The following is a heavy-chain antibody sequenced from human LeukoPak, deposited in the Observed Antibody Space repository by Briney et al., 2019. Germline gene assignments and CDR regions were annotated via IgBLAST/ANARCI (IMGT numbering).Heavy chain of an antibody. CDR1: GFTFSNYA. Sequence: GGSLRLSCAASGFTFSNYAMHWVRQAPGKGLEWLAYIRYDGSSKYYADFVKGRFTISRDNAKNSLYLQMNSLRAEDTAVYYCARSRDYYYYMDVWGKGTTVTVSS. CDR3: ARSRDYYYYMDV. CDR2: IRYDGSSK. V-gene: IGHV3-30*02. J-gene: IGHJ6*03.